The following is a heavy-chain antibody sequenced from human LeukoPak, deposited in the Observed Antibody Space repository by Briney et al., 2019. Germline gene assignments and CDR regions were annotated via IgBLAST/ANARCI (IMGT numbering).Heavy chain of an antibody. Sequence: GESLKISCXGSGYSFTSYWIGWVRQMPGKGLEWMGTIYPGDSDTRYSPSFQGQVTISADKSISTAYLQWSSLKASDTAMYYCSRPISYTAMVFDYWGQGTLVTVSS. V-gene: IGHV5-51*01. CDR2: IYPGDSDT. D-gene: IGHD5-18*01. CDR3: SRPISYTAMVFDY. J-gene: IGHJ4*02. CDR1: GYSFTSYW.